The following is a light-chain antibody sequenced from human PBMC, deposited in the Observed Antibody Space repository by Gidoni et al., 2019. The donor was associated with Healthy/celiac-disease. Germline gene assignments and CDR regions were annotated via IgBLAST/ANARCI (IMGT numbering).Light chain of an antibody. CDR3: SSYAGSNNFV. CDR2: EVS. Sequence: QSALTQPPSASGSPGPSVTISCTGTSSDVGGYNYVPWYQQHPGKAPKLMIYEVSKRPSRVPDRFSGSKSGNTASLTVSGLQAEDEADYYCSSYAGSNNFVFGGGTKLTVL. CDR1: SSDVGGYNY. J-gene: IGLJ3*02. V-gene: IGLV2-8*01.